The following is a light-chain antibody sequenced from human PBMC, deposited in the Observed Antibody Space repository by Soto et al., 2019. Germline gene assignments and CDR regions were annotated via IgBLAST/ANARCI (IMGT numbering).Light chain of an antibody. Sequence: AIRMTQSPSSFSASTGDRVTITCPASQGISSYLAWYQQKPGKAPKLLIYAASTLQSGVPSRFSGSGSGTDFTLTISCLQSEDYATYYCQQYYIYPPTFGQGTKLEIK. V-gene: IGKV1-8*01. CDR1: QGISSY. CDR3: QQYYIYPPT. J-gene: IGKJ2*01. CDR2: AAS.